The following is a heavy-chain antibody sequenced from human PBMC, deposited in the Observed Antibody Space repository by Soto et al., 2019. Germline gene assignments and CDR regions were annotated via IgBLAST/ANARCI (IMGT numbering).Heavy chain of an antibody. Sequence: QAQLVQSGAEVKRPGSSVKVSCKASGDTFSSYSISWVRQAPGQGLEWMGRIIPMVGTPNYAQKFQGRVTFSSDKSTSTAYMVLNSLISDDTAVYYGATDGGSTSSSAYNFCMDVWGKGTPVTVSS. D-gene: IGHD3-16*01. J-gene: IGHJ6*03. CDR2: IIPMVGTP. V-gene: IGHV1-69*08. CDR3: ATDGGSTSSSAYNFCMDV. CDR1: GDTFSSYS.